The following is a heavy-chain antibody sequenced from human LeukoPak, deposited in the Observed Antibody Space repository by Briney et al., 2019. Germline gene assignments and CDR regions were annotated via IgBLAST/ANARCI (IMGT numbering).Heavy chain of an antibody. CDR1: GFTFSSYS. CDR2: ISSSSSTI. Sequence: GGSLRLSCAASGFTFSSYSMNWVRQAPGKGLEWVSYISSSSSTIYYADSVKGRFTISRDNAKNSLYLQMNSLRAEDTAVYYCARGVLRYFDWLKKKTNQRNWFDPRGQGTLVTVSS. CDR3: ARGVLRYFDWLKKKTNQRNWFDP. J-gene: IGHJ5*02. D-gene: IGHD3-9*01. V-gene: IGHV3-48*01.